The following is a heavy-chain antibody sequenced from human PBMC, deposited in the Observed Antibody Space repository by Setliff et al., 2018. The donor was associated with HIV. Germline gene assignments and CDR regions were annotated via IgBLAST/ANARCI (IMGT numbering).Heavy chain of an antibody. V-gene: IGHV4-61*09. Sequence: SETLSLTCTVSGVSIGAGNFYWTWIRQPAVKGLEWIGNVYSSGSTDYNPSLKSRVTISLDTSKSQFSLKLNSVTAADTAIYFCARRGVGATHRFFNYWGQGTLVTVSS. J-gene: IGHJ4*02. D-gene: IGHD1-26*01. CDR1: GVSIGAGNFY. CDR2: VYSSGST. CDR3: ARRGVGATHRFFNY.